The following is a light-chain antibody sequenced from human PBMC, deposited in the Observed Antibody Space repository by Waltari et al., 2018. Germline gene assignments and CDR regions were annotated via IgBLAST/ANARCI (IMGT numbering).Light chain of an antibody. CDR1: QGISSA. Sequence: AIQLTQSPSSLSASVGDRVTITCRASQGISSALAWYQQKPGKAPKLLIYDASSLESGVPSRFRGSGSGTYFTLTISSLQPEDFATYYCQQFNSFPITFGLGTRLDIK. CDR3: QQFNSFPIT. J-gene: IGKJ5*01. V-gene: IGKV1-13*02. CDR2: DAS.